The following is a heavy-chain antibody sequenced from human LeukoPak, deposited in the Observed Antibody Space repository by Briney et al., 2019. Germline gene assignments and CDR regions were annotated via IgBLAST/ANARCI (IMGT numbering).Heavy chain of an antibody. CDR1: GFSFSNYW. CDR3: VRIGYSSHSLGIDY. J-gene: IGHJ4*02. V-gene: IGHV3-74*01. CDR2: INTDGRIT. D-gene: IGHD5-12*01. Sequence: WGSLRLSCAASGFSFSNYWMHWVRQVPGKGLVWVSRINTDGRITSYADSVKGRFTISRDNAKNTLYLQMNSLRDEETAVYYYVRIGYSSHSLGIDYWGQGTLVTVSS.